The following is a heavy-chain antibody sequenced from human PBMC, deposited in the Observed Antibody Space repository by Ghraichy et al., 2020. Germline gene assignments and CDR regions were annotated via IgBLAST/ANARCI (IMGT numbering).Heavy chain of an antibody. CDR3: AKVRDVTGGYYPEGAHDF. CDR1: GFTFRTYA. D-gene: IGHD3-22*01. CDR2: ISGSGGRT. J-gene: IGHJ3*01. Sequence: LSLTCAASGFTFRTYAMSWVRQAPGKGLEWVSVISGSGGRTYYAGSVKGRFTISRDNSKNTLYPQMNSLRAEDTALYYCAKVRDVTGGYYPEGAHDFWGQGTMVTVSS. V-gene: IGHV3-23*01.